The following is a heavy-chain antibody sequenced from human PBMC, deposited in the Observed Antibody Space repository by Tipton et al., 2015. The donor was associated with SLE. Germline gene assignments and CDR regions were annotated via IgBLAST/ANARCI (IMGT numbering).Heavy chain of an antibody. J-gene: IGHJ4*02. D-gene: IGHD6-19*01. CDR3: ARGREAVAVTGDFDY. V-gene: IGHV4-39*07. CDR1: GGSISSSSYY. Sequence: LRLSCTVSGGSISSSSYYWGWIRQPPGKGLEWIGSIYYSGSTYYNPSLKSRVTISVDTSKNQFSLKLSSVTAADTAVYYCARGREAVAVTGDFDYWGQGTLVTVSS. CDR2: IYYSGST.